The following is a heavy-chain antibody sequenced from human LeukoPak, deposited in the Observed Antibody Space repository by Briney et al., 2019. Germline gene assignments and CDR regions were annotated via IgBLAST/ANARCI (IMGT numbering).Heavy chain of an antibody. Sequence: GGSLRLSCATSGFTFSSYAMHWVRQAPGKGLEWVAVISYGGDKEYYADSVKGRFTISRDNSRSALYLQMNSLRTEDTAVYYCTTAGRIVPEPNWGQGTLVTVSS. CDR3: TTAGRIVPEPN. J-gene: IGHJ4*02. CDR2: ISYGGDKE. D-gene: IGHD2/OR15-2a*01. CDR1: GFTFSSYA. V-gene: IGHV3-30-3*01.